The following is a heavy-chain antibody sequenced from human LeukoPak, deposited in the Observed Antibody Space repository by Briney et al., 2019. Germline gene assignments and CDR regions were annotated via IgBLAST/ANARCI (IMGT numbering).Heavy chain of an antibody. V-gene: IGHV1-69*13. D-gene: IGHD3-10*01. J-gene: IGHJ6*02. Sequence: SVKVSCKASGYTFTSYYMHWVRQAPGQGLEWMGGIIPIFGTANYAQKFQGRVTITADESTSTAYMELSSLRSEDTAVYYCARVMRFGVTYYYYYGMDVWGQGTTVTVSS. CDR2: IIPIFGTA. CDR1: GYTFTSYY. CDR3: ARVMRFGVTYYYYYGMDV.